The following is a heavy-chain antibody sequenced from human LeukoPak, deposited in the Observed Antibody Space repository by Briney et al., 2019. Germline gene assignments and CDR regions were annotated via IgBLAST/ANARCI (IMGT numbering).Heavy chain of an antibody. CDR1: GFTFDDYA. CDR2: ISWNSGSI. D-gene: IGHD3-22*01. Sequence: GRSLRLSCAASGFTFDDYAMHWVRQAPGKGLEWVSGISWNSGSIGYADSVKGRFTISRDNAKNSLYLQMNSLRDEDTAVYYCAREWGYYDSSGYPSIDYWGQGTLVTVSS. V-gene: IGHV3-9*01. J-gene: IGHJ4*02. CDR3: AREWGYYDSSGYPSIDY.